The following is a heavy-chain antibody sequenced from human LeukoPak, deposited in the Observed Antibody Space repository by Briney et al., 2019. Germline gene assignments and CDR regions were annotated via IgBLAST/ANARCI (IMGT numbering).Heavy chain of an antibody. V-gene: IGHV3-23*01. Sequence: GGSLRLSCAASGFTFSTQTMTWVRQAPGKGLEWVSVTSTRGGTQYADSVKGRFTISRDNSKNTLYLQMDSLRVEDTAISYCAKVRPYGTTWFGGVEAWGQGTLVTVSP. J-gene: IGHJ5*02. CDR3: AKVRPYGTTWFGGVEA. CDR1: GFTFSTQT. D-gene: IGHD3-10*01. CDR2: TSTRGGT.